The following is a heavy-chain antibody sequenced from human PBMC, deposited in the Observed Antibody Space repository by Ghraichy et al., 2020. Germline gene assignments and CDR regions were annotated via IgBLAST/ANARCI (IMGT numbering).Heavy chain of an antibody. V-gene: IGHV3-23*01. CDR3: AKANHGGRIYSNLDY. J-gene: IGHJ4*01. Sequence: WVSAISDSGGSTYYADSVKGRFTISRDNSKNTLYLQMNSLRAEDTAVYYWAKANHGGRIYSNLDYWGHG. D-gene: IGHD4-11*01. CDR2: ISDSGGST.